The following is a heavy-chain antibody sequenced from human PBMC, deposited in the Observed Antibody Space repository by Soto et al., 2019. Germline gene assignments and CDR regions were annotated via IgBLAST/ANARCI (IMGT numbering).Heavy chain of an antibody. V-gene: IGHV1-69*12. J-gene: IGHJ4*02. CDR3: AREGYCSGGSCYSLDY. Sequence: QVQLVQSGAEVKKPGSSVKVSCKASGGTFSSYAISWVRQAPGQGLEWMGGIIPIFGTANYAQKFQGRVTITADESTSTAYMELSSLRSEDTAVSYCAREGYCSGGSCYSLDYWGQGTLVTVSS. CDR2: IIPIFGTA. D-gene: IGHD2-15*01. CDR1: GGTFSSYA.